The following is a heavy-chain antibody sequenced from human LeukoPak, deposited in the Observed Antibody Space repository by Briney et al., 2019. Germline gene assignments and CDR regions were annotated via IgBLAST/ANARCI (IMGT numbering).Heavy chain of an antibody. V-gene: IGHV3-7*01. CDR2: IKHDGSEK. D-gene: IGHD1-26*01. J-gene: IGHJ4*02. CDR3: AAGRGGSY. CDR1: GFTFSNYW. Sequence: GGSLRLSCAASGFTFSNYWMTWVRQAPGKGLEWVANIKHDGSEKYYVDSVKGRFTISRDNAKNSLYLQMNSLRAEDTAIYCCAAGRGGSYWGQGTLVTVSS.